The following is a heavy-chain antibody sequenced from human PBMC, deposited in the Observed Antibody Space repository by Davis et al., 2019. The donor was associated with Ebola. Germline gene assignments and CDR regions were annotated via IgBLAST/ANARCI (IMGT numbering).Heavy chain of an antibody. CDR1: GFTFSGSA. CDR3: TGTTVVNDY. D-gene: IGHD4-23*01. J-gene: IGHJ4*02. CDR2: IRSKANSYAT. Sequence: PGGSLRLSCAASGFTFSGSAMHWVRQSSGKGLEWVGRIRSKANSYATAYAASVKGRFTISRDDSKNTAYLQMNSLKTEDTAVYYCTGTTVVNDYWGQGTLVTVSS. V-gene: IGHV3-73*01.